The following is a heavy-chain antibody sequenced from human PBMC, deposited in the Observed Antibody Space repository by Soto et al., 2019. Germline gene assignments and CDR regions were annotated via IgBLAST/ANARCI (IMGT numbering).Heavy chain of an antibody. Sequence: SLSLTCAASEFTFSNYAMSWVRQAPGKGLEWVSAISGSGGSTYYADSVKGRFTISRDNSKNTLYLQMNSLRAEDTAVYYCATSVDTAMVHPAWGQGTLVTVSS. CDR3: ATSVDTAMVHPA. V-gene: IGHV3-23*01. CDR1: EFTFSNYA. J-gene: IGHJ5*02. CDR2: ISGSGGST. D-gene: IGHD5-18*01.